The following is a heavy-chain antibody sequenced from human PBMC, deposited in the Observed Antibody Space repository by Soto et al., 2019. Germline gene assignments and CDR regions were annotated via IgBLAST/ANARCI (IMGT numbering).Heavy chain of an antibody. D-gene: IGHD6-13*01. CDR1: GFTVSSNS. V-gene: IGHV3-53*04. Sequence: EVQLVESGGGLVQPGGSLRLSCAASGFTVSSNSMSWVRQAPGKGLEWVSVIYSGGSTYYADSVKGRFTISRHNSKNTLYLQMNSLRAEDTAVYYCATNEVRAAVYYYYYMDVWGKGTTVTVSS. CDR3: ATNEVRAAVYYYYYMDV. J-gene: IGHJ6*03. CDR2: IYSGGST.